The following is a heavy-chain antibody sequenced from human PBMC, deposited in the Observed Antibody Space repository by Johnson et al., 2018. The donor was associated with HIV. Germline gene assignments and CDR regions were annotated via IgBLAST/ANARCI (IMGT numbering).Heavy chain of an antibody. CDR3: AKIRRAYYEDAFDM. CDR2: IHYDGTNK. D-gene: IGHD3-22*01. CDR1: GFTFSDYG. J-gene: IGHJ3*02. V-gene: IGHV3-30*02. Sequence: QVLLVESGGGVVQPGGSLRLSCAASGFTFSDYGMHWVRQAPGKGLEWVSFIHYDGTNKYSPDSVKGRFTISRDNSKNTVYLQMNRLRPEDTAVYYCAKIRRAYYEDAFDMWGQGTMVTVSS.